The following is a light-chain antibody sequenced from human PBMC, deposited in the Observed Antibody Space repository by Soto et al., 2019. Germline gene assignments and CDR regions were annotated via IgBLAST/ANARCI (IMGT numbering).Light chain of an antibody. Sequence: EIVLTQSPATLSLSPGERATLSCRASQSVNTYLAWFQQKPGQAPRLLIYDASNRATGIPARFSGGGSGTDFTLTISSLEPEDSAVYYCQQRYQWVTFGGGTRVDIK. J-gene: IGKJ4*01. CDR3: QQRYQWVT. CDR2: DAS. CDR1: QSVNTY. V-gene: IGKV3-11*01.